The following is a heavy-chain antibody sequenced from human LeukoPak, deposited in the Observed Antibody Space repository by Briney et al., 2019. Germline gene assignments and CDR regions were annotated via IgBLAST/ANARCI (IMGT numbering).Heavy chain of an antibody. V-gene: IGHV4-4*07. Sequence: SDTLSLTCTVSGGSIGSYYWSWIRQPAGKGLEWIGRSYTTGSTNYNPSLKSRVTMSLDTSKNQLSLNLSSVTAADTAVYYCARDRSGWIDFWGQGTLVSVSS. CDR2: SYTTGST. J-gene: IGHJ4*02. CDR3: ARDRSGWIDF. CDR1: GGSIGSYY. D-gene: IGHD3-3*01.